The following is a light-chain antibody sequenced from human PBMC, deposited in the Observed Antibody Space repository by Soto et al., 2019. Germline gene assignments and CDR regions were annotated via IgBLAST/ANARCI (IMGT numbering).Light chain of an antibody. CDR2: AAS. CDR1: QTISSW. Sequence: DIQMTQSPSTLSGSVGDRVTITCRASQTISSWLAWYQQKPGKAPKLLIYAASTLQSGVPSRFSGSGSGTEFTLTITGLQPADFATYYCQQNYSIPITFGQGTRLEIK. CDR3: QQNYSIPIT. V-gene: IGKV1-5*01. J-gene: IGKJ5*01.